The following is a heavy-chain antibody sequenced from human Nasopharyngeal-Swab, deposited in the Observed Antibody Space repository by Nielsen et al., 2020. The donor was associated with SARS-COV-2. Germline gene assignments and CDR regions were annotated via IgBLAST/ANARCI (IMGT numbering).Heavy chain of an antibody. CDR1: GFTFCGYS. J-gene: IGHJ4*02. Sequence: GAPRLSPTASGFTFCGYSISWVPPAPGKGLEWVGFIRSKAYGGTTEYAASVKGRFTISRDDSKSIAYLQMNSLKTEDTAVYYCTSWSSTSCYAEDWGQGTLVTVSS. CDR3: TSWSSTSCYAED. CDR2: IRSKAYGGTT. V-gene: IGHV3-49*04. D-gene: IGHD2-2*01.